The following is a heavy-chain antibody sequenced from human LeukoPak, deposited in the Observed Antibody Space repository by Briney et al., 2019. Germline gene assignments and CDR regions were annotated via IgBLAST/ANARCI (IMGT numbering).Heavy chain of an antibody. CDR2: FDPEDGET. Sequence: ASVKASCKVSGYTLTELSMHWVRQAPGKGLEWMGGFDPEDGETIYAQKFQGRVTMTEDTSTDTAYMELSSLRSEDTAVYYCATLSGVSGSYQFDYWGQGTLVTVSS. J-gene: IGHJ4*02. CDR3: ATLSGVSGSYQFDY. V-gene: IGHV1-24*01. CDR1: GYTLTELS. D-gene: IGHD1-26*01.